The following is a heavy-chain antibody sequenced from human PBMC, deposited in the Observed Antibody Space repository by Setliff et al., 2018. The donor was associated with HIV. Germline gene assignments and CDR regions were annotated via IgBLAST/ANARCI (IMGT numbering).Heavy chain of an antibody. CDR2: IHYTGST. Sequence: SETLSLTCNVSGDSISSGVYYWSWIRQQPGKGLEWIGYIHYTGSTFYNPSLKSRVFISADTSKNHFSLKLSSVTAADTALYYCARTIQPSSSPFDFWGQGILVTVSS. CDR1: GDSISSGVYY. D-gene: IGHD6-19*01. J-gene: IGHJ4*02. CDR3: ARTIQPSSSPFDF. V-gene: IGHV4-31*03.